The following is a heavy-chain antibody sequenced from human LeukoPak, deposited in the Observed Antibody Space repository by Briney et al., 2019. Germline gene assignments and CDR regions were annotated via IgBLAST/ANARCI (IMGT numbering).Heavy chain of an antibody. D-gene: IGHD1-7*01. V-gene: IGHV3-66*02. Sequence: GGSLRLSCAASGFTVSSNYMSWVRQAPGKGLEWVSVIYSGGSTYYADSVKGRFTISRDNSKNTPYLQMNSLRAEDTAVYYCARVDNWNYGFYFDYWGQGTLVTVSS. CDR1: GFTVSSNY. CDR2: IYSGGST. CDR3: ARVDNWNYGFYFDY. J-gene: IGHJ4*02.